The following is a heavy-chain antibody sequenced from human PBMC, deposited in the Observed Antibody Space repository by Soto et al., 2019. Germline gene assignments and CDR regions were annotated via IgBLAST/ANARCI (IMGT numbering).Heavy chain of an antibody. CDR1: GYTFTSYG. Sequence: ASVKVSCKASGYTFTSYGISWVRQAPGQRLEWMVWINAGNGNTKYSQKFQGRVTITRDTSASTAYMELSSLRSEDTAVYYCARAPSWYNFDYWGQGTLVTVSS. V-gene: IGHV1-3*01. CDR2: INAGNGNT. D-gene: IGHD6-13*01. CDR3: ARAPSWYNFDY. J-gene: IGHJ4*02.